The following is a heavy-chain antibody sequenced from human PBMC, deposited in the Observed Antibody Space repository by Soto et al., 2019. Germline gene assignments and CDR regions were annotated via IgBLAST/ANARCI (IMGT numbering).Heavy chain of an antibody. CDR1: GGSISSGDYY. CDR3: ARDLVEYSSGWHGLGY. CDR2: IYYSGST. D-gene: IGHD6-19*01. Sequence: SETLSLTCTVSGGSISSGDYYWSWIRQPPGKGLEWIGYIYYSGSTYYNPSLKSRVTISVDTSKNQFSLKLSSVTAADTAVYYCARDLVEYSSGWHGLGYWGQGTLVTVSS. V-gene: IGHV4-30-4*01. J-gene: IGHJ4*02.